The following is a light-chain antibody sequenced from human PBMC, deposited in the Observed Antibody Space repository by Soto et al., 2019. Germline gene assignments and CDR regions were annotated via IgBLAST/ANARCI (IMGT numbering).Light chain of an antibody. CDR2: DDN. V-gene: IGLV1-51*01. Sequence: QSVLTQPPSASGTPGQRVTISCSGSSSNIGSNTVNWYQQLPGTAPKLLIYDDNKRPSGIPDRFSGSKSGTSATLGITGFQTGDEADYYCGSWDSSLSAYVFGIGTKVTV. J-gene: IGLJ1*01. CDR3: GSWDSSLSAYV. CDR1: SSNIGSNT.